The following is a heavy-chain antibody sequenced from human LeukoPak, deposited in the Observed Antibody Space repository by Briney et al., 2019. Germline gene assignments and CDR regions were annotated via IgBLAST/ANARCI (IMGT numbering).Heavy chain of an antibody. CDR2: VYPGDSDT. CDR1: GYSFTTWW. CDR3: ARQDNYGYWYFDL. Sequence: GGSLKISCKGSGYSFTTWWIGWVRQMPGKGLEWMGVVYPGDSDTRYSPSFQGQVTISVDKSISTAYLQWSSLKASDTAMYYCARQDNYGYWYFDLWGRGTLVTVSS. J-gene: IGHJ2*01. V-gene: IGHV5-51*01. D-gene: IGHD5-18*01.